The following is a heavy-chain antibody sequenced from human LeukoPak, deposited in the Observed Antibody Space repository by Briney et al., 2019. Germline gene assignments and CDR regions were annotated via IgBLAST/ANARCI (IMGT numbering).Heavy chain of an antibody. CDR3: ARDVIQIWPRGVIDS. CDR1: GVSISSSNSY. J-gene: IGHJ4*02. Sequence: SETLSLTCTVSGVSISSSNSYWGWIRQPPGQGLEWIGYIHYSGSTKYKSSLKSRFTISVDTSKNQFFLKLSSVTAADTAVYYCARDVIQIWPRGVIDSWGQGTLVTVSS. D-gene: IGHD2/OR15-2a*01. CDR2: IHYSGST. V-gene: IGHV4-61*05.